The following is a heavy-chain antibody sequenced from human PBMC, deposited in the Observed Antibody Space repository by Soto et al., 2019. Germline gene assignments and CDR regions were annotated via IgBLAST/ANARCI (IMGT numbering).Heavy chain of an antibody. D-gene: IGHD3-10*01. Sequence: QVQLVQSVAEVKKPGDSVKVSCKASGYTFTSYGISWVRQAPGQGLEWMGWISAYNGNTNYAQKLQGRVTMTTDTSTSTAYMELRSLRSDDTAVYYCARITMVRELAHYFDYWGQGTLVTVSS. CDR2: ISAYNGNT. V-gene: IGHV1-18*04. CDR3: ARITMVRELAHYFDY. J-gene: IGHJ4*02. CDR1: GYTFTSYG.